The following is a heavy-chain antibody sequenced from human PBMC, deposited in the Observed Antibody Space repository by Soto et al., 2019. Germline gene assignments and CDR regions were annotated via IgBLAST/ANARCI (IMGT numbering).Heavy chain of an antibody. CDR3: ARDYFEDF. V-gene: IGHV3-23*01. D-gene: IGHD3-22*01. CDR2: ISGSNNNT. Sequence: EVQLLESGGGWVQPGGSLRLSCATSGFTFSTYAMTWVRQAPGKGLDWLSVISGSNNNTWYADSVKGRFTISRDNSKNTLYLQMSSLRAEDTAVYYCARDYFEDFWGQGTLVTVSS. CDR1: GFTFSTYA. J-gene: IGHJ4*02.